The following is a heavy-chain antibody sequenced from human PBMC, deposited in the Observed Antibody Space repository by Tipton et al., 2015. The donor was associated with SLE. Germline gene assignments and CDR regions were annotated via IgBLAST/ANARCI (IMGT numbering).Heavy chain of an antibody. CDR1: GVSISSSRYYST. Sequence: TLSLTCTVSGVSISSSRYYSTWSWIRQSAGKGLEWIGRISSTGSTNYNPSLKSRVAISADMSRNQFSLRLTSVAAADTAMYYCTRIQRPYGNAIDYWGQGTLVTVSS. D-gene: IGHD1-1*01. V-gene: IGHV4-61*02. J-gene: IGHJ4*02. CDR2: ISSTGST. CDR3: TRIQRPYGNAIDY.